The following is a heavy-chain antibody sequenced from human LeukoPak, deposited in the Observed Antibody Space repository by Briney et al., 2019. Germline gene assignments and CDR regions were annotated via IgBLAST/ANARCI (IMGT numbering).Heavy chain of an antibody. Sequence: PSETPSLTCSVSGGSISSYYWSWIRQPPGKGLEWIGYIYYSGSTNYNPSLKSRVTISVDTSKNQFSLKLRSVTAADTAVYYCARVTGYVIEDYFDYWGQGTLVTVSS. CDR1: GGSISSYY. CDR2: IYYSGST. J-gene: IGHJ4*02. CDR3: ARVTGYVIEDYFDY. V-gene: IGHV4-59*01. D-gene: IGHD3-22*01.